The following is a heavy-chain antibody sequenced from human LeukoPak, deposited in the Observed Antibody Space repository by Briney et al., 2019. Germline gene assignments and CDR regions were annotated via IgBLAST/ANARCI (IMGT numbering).Heavy chain of an antibody. Sequence: SETLSLTCTVSGGSISSYYWSWIRQPPAKGLEWIGYIYYSGSTNYNPPLKSRVTISVDTSKNQFSLKLSSVTATDTAVYYCARLLGSHFFDYWGQGTLVTVSS. CDR2: IYYSGST. V-gene: IGHV4-59*08. CDR1: GGSISSYY. D-gene: IGHD1-26*01. CDR3: ARLLGSHFFDY. J-gene: IGHJ4*02.